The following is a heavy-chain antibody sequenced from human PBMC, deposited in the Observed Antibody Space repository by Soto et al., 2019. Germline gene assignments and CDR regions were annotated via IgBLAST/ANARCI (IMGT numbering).Heavy chain of an antibody. CDR3: VRGCGRPSRPYCFDY. CDR2: IRQDGSEK. CDR1: GFSFETYW. Sequence: GGSLRLSCTASGFSFETYWMSWVRQAPGKGLEWVATIRQDGSEKHYVNSVRGRFIISRDNAEMSLSLQMNSLRVEDATVYYCVRGCGRPSRPYCFDYWGQGALVTVSS. D-gene: IGHD2-21*01. V-gene: IGHV3-7*01. J-gene: IGHJ4*02.